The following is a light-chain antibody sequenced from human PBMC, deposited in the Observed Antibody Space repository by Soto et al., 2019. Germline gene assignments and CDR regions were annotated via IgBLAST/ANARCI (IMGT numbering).Light chain of an antibody. CDR3: QQYEIAPKT. CDR2: GAS. V-gene: IGKV3-20*01. CDR1: QSLWNNF. J-gene: IGKJ1*01. Sequence: ESVLTQSPGTLSLSPGEIATLSCRASQSLWNNFLAWYQQKPGQAPRLLIYGASSRATGVPDRFSGSGSGTDFTLSISRRESEDFAVYYCQQYEIAPKTFGQETKVQIK.